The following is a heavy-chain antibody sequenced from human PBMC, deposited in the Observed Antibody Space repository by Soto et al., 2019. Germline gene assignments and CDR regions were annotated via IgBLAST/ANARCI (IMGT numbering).Heavy chain of an antibody. CDR3: ARDLGGGAVAGISIPGFDY. CDR2: INAGNGNT. V-gene: IGHV1-3*01. J-gene: IGHJ4*02. D-gene: IGHD6-19*01. Sequence: ASVNVSCKASGYTFTSYAMHWVRQAPGQRLEWMGWINAGNGNTKYSQKFQGRVTITRDTFASTAYTELSSLRSEDTAVYYCARDLGGGAVAGISIPGFDYWGQGTLVTVSS. CDR1: GYTFTSYA.